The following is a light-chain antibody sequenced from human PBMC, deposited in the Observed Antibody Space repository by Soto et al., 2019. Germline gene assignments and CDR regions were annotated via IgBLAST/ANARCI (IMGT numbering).Light chain of an antibody. V-gene: IGKV3-20*01. CDR2: GVS. J-gene: IGKJ1*01. Sequence: EIVLTQSPGTLSLSPGERATLSCRASQSVSSTSLAWYQQKPGQAPRLLMYGVSSRATGIPDRFSGSGSGTDFTLTINRLEPEDVAVYFCQQYDSSVWTFGQGTKVDIK. CDR3: QQYDSSVWT. CDR1: QSVSSTS.